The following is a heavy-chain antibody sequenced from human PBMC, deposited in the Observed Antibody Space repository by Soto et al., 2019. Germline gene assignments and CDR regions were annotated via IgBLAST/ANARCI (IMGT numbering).Heavy chain of an antibody. Sequence: SETLSLTCTVSGGSISSYYWSWIRQPPGKGLEWIGYIYYSGSTNYNPSLKSRVTISVDTSKNQFSLKLSSVTAADTAVYYCARLPRGQQLASPFYYFDYWGQGTLVTAPQ. CDR3: ARLPRGQQLASPFYYFDY. V-gene: IGHV4-59*08. J-gene: IGHJ4*02. CDR1: GGSISSYY. CDR2: IYYSGST. D-gene: IGHD6-13*01.